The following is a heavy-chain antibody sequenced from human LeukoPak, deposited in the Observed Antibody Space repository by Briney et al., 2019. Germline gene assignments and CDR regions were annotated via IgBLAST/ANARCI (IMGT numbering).Heavy chain of an antibody. CDR2: INHSGST. D-gene: IGHD5-18*01. Sequence: SETLSLTCAVYGGSFSGYYWSWIRQPPGKGLEWIGEINHSGSTNYNPSLKSRVTISVDTSKNQFSLKLSSVTAADTAVYYCARGAGVDTAMVGWGQGTLVTVSS. CDR3: ARGAGVDTAMVG. J-gene: IGHJ4*02. CDR1: GGSFSGYY. V-gene: IGHV4-34*01.